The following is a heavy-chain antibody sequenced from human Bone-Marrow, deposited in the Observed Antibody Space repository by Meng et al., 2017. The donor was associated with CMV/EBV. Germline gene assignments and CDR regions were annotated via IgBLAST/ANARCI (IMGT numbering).Heavy chain of an antibody. D-gene: IGHD6-6*01. CDR3: ARVMAARPRYFEL. CDR2: IKQDGSEK. J-gene: IGHJ2*01. Sequence: GESLKISCAASGFNFSSYWMSWVRQAPGKGLEWVANIKQDGSEKYYVDSVKGRFTISRDNAKNSLYLQMNSLRAEDTAVYYCARVMAARPRYFELWGRGTLVTVSS. CDR1: GFNFSSYW. V-gene: IGHV3-7*01.